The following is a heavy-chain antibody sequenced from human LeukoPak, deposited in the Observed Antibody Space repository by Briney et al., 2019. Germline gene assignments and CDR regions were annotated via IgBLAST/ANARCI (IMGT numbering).Heavy chain of an antibody. CDR2: ISGSGGST. CDR1: GFTFSSYA. CDR3: AKGSRNSRPYYFDF. V-gene: IGHV3-23*01. J-gene: IGHJ4*02. D-gene: IGHD1-14*01. Sequence: GGSLRLSCAASGFTFSSYAMSWVRQAPGKGLEWVSGISGSGGSTYYADSVKGRFTISRDNSRNTLYLQMYSLRAEDTAVYYCAKGSRNSRPYYFDFWGQGTLVTVSS.